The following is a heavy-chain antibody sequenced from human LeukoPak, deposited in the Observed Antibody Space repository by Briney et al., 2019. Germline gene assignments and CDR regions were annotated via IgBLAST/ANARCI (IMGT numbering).Heavy chain of an antibody. J-gene: IGHJ3*02. V-gene: IGHV1-69*13. CDR2: ITPMFGTA. Sequence: WASVKVSCKASGGTFSSYAINWVRQAPGQGLEWMGGITPMFGTAKYAQKFQGRVTITADESTSTAYMELSRLRSDDTAVYYCASERFYYDSSGYYFWGHAFDIWGQGTMVTVSS. CDR3: ASERFYYDSSGYYFWGHAFDI. D-gene: IGHD3-22*01. CDR1: GGTFSSYA.